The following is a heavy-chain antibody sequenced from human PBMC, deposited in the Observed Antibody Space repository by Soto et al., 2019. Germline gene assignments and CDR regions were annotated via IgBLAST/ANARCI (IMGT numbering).Heavy chain of an antibody. CDR1: GGTFSSYA. V-gene: IGHV1-69*13. Sequence: GASVKVSCKASGGTFSSYAISWVRQAPGQGLEWMGGIIPIFGTANYAQKFQGRVTITADESTSTAYMELSSLRSEDTAVYYFARDIIAAAGTNYFAYWGQGTLVTFSS. D-gene: IGHD6-13*01. J-gene: IGHJ4*02. CDR2: IIPIFGTA. CDR3: ARDIIAAAGTNYFAY.